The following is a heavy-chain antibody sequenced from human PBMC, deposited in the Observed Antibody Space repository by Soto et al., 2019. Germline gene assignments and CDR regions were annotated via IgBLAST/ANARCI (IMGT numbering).Heavy chain of an antibody. J-gene: IGHJ4*02. D-gene: IGHD3-22*01. CDR3: ARVGYYDSSGYYPFDY. CDR1: GGTFSSYA. CDR2: IIPIFGTA. V-gene: IGHV1-69*13. Sequence: SVKVSCKASGGTFSSYAISWVRQAPGQGLEWMGGIIPIFGTANYAQKFQGRVTITADESTSTAYMELSSLRSEDTAVYYCARVGYYDSSGYYPFDYWGQGTLVTVSS.